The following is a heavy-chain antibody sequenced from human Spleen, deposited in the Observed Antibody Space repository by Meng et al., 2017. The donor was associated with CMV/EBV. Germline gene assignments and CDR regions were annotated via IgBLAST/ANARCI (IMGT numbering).Heavy chain of an antibody. Sequence: CKASGYTFTSYGISGVRQAPGQGLEWMGWISAYNGNTNDAQKLQGRVTMTTDTSTSTAYMELRSLRSDDTAVYYCARDRRGVVPSVDYWGQGTLVTVSS. J-gene: IGHJ4*02. V-gene: IGHV1-18*01. D-gene: IGHD3-3*01. CDR3: ARDRRGVVPSVDY. CDR2: ISAYNGNT. CDR1: GYTFTSYG.